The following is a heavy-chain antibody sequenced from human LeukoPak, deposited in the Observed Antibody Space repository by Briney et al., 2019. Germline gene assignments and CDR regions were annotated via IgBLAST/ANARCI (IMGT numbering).Heavy chain of an antibody. J-gene: IGHJ6*03. CDR2: IYYSETT. CDR1: GGSFSGYY. Sequence: KPSETLSLTCAVYGGSFSGYYWSWIRQPPGKGLECIGFIYYSETTNYNPSFKSRVTISVDTSTNQFSLKLNSVTAADTAVYYCARFPGGAEYRHYYYMDVWGKGTTVTVSS. V-gene: IGHV4-59*01. CDR3: ARFPGGAEYRHYYYMDV. D-gene: IGHD1-14*01.